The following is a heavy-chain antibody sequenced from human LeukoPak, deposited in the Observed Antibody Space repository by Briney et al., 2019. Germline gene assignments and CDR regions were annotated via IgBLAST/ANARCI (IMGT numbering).Heavy chain of an antibody. Sequence: GGSLRLSCAASGFTFSNYAMSWVRQAPGKGLEWVSAISGNGGGTYYADSVKGRFTISRDNSKNTLYLRMKSLRAEDTAVYYCAKGTKVIVVDNYFDYWGQGTLVTVSS. J-gene: IGHJ4*02. D-gene: IGHD3-22*01. CDR1: GFTFSNYA. CDR3: AKGTKVIVVDNYFDY. V-gene: IGHV3-23*01. CDR2: ISGNGGGT.